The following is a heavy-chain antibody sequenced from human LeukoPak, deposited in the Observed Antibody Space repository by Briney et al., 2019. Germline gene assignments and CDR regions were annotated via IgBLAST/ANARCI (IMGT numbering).Heavy chain of an antibody. V-gene: IGHV3-21*01. CDR2: ISSSSSYI. CDR1: GFTFSSYS. J-gene: IGHJ6*03. CDR3: ARAGKSIAAAGGWDYYYYMDV. Sequence: GGSLRLSCAASGFTFSSYSMNWVRQAPGKGLEWVSSISSSSSYIYYADSVKGRLTISRDNAKNSLYLQMNSLRAEDTAVYYCARAGKSIAAAGGWDYYYYMDVWGKGTTVTVSS. D-gene: IGHD6-13*01.